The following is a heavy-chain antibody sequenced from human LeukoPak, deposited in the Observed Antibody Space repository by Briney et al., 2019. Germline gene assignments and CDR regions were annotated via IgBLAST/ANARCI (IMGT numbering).Heavy chain of an antibody. J-gene: IGHJ6*03. V-gene: IGHV5-51*01. D-gene: IGHD5-18*01. Sequence: PGESLKISCRGSGFSFTSYWIGWVRQTPGTGLEWMGIIHPRDSDTQYRPSFQGHVTISADKSSSTAFLQWSSLKPSDTGIYYCARRTASAYYLDLWGKGTTVTVSS. CDR2: IHPRDSDT. CDR1: GFSFTSYW. CDR3: ARRTASAYYLDL.